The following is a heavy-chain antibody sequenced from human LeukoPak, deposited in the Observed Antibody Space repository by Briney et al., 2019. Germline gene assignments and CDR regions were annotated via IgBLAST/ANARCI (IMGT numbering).Heavy chain of an antibody. Sequence: PSETLSLTCAVYGGSFSGYYWSWIRQPPGKGLEWIGYIYYSGSTNYNPSLKSRVTISVDTSKNQFSLKLSSVTAADTAVYYCARHGGMGTGFYDYWGQGTLVTVSS. CDR1: GGSFSGYY. J-gene: IGHJ4*02. CDR3: ARHGGMGTGFYDY. CDR2: IYYSGST. V-gene: IGHV4-59*01. D-gene: IGHD7-27*01.